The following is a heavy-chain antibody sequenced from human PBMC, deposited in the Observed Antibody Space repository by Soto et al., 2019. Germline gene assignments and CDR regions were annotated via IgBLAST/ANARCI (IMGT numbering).Heavy chain of an antibody. CDR1: GGSVSSYY. D-gene: IGHD1-26*01. CDR2: IYYSGST. J-gene: IGHJ5*02. CDR3: ARETGRTNWFDP. V-gene: IGHV4-59*02. Sequence: SETLSLTCNVSGGSVSSYYWSWIRQPPGKGLEWIGYIYYSGSTNYNPSLKSRVTISVDTSKNQFSLKLSSVTAADTAVYYCARETGRTNWFDPWGQGTLVTVSS.